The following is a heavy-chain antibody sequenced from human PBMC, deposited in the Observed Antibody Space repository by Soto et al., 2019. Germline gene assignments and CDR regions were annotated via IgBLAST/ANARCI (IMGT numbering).Heavy chain of an antibody. J-gene: IGHJ6*02. CDR2: INYSGST. CDR1: GYSMISSKF. Sequence: SETMSLTCAVSGYSMISSKFLVLIRQAPGKGLEWIGYINYSGSTYYNPSLKRRVTMSVDTSKNQFSLKLSSVTAVDTAVYYCARMAVGTDYYYGMDVWGLGTTVTVSS. D-gene: IGHD6-19*01. CDR3: ARMAVGTDYYYGMDV. V-gene: IGHV4-28*01.